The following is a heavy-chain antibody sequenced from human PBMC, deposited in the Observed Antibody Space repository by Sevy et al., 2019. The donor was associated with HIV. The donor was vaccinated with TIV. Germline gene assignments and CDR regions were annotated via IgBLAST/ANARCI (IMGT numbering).Heavy chain of an antibody. Sequence: GGSLRLSCAASGFTFSSYGMHWVRQAPGKGLEWVAVIWYDGSNKYYADSVKGRFTISRDNYKNTLYLQMNSLRAEDTAVYYCARDYSSGWYVAYWGQGTLVTVSS. D-gene: IGHD6-19*01. CDR1: GFTFSSYG. J-gene: IGHJ4*02. CDR2: IWYDGSNK. V-gene: IGHV3-33*01. CDR3: ARDYSSGWYVAY.